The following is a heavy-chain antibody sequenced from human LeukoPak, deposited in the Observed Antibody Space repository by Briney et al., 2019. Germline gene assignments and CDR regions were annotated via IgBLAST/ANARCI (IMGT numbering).Heavy chain of an antibody. J-gene: IGHJ4*02. Sequence: HGESLKISCKGSGYSFTSYWIGWVRQMPGKGLEWMGIIYPGDSDTRYSPSFQGQVTISADRSISTAYLHWSSLKVSDTAMYYCARASRDGYNQNFDYWGQGTLVTVSS. CDR1: GYSFTSYW. D-gene: IGHD5-24*01. CDR3: ARASRDGYNQNFDY. V-gene: IGHV5-51*01. CDR2: IYPGDSDT.